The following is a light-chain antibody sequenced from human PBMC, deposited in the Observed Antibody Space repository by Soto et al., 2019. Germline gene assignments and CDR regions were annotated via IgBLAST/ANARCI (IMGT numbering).Light chain of an antibody. CDR1: QTISSW. CDR2: KAS. Sequence: DIQLTQSPSFLSASVGDRVTITCRASQTISSWLAWYQQKPGKAPKLLIYKASGLESGVPSRFSGSGSGTDFTLTISSLQPDDFATYYCQQYNSYSPLTFGGGTKVDIK. CDR3: QQYNSYSPLT. J-gene: IGKJ4*01. V-gene: IGKV1-5*03.